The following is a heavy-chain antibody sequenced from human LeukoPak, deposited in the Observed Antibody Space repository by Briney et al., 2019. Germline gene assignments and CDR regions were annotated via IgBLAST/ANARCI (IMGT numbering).Heavy chain of an antibody. Sequence: SETLSLTCTVSGGSISSSSYYWGWIRQPPGNGLESIGEINHSGSTNYNPSLKSRVTISVDTSKNQFSLKLSSVTAADTAVYYCARLDCSSTSCYRPLDYWGQGTLVTVSS. CDR2: INHSGST. J-gene: IGHJ4*02. D-gene: IGHD2-2*01. V-gene: IGHV4-39*07. CDR1: GGSISSSSYY. CDR3: ARLDCSSTSCYRPLDY.